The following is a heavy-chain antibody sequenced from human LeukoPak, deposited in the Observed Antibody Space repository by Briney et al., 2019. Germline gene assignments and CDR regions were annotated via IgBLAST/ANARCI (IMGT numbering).Heavy chain of an antibody. Sequence: SETLSLTCTVSGGSISNYYWSWVRQTPGKGLECIGYIYYSGSTNYNPSLKCRVTISVDTSKNQFSLRLNSVTAADTAVYYCARDRYGFAFDIWGQGTMVTVSS. CDR3: ARDRYGFAFDI. V-gene: IGHV4-59*01. CDR2: IYYSGST. J-gene: IGHJ3*02. CDR1: GGSISNYY. D-gene: IGHD3-16*02.